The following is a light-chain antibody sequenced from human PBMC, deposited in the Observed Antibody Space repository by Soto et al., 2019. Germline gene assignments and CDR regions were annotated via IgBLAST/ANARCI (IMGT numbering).Light chain of an antibody. J-gene: IGKJ2*01. CDR3: QQYNNWPPYT. V-gene: IGKV3-15*01. CDR1: QSVGSN. Sequence: EIVMTQSPATLSVSPGERATLSCRASQSVGSNLAWYQQQPGQAPRLLIYGSSTTATGIPARFSGSGSETEFTLTISSLQSEDFAVYFCQQYNNWPPYTFGQGTKLEIK. CDR2: GSS.